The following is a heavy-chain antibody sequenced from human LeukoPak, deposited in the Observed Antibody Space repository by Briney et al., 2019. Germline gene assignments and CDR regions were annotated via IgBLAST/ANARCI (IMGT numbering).Heavy chain of an antibody. D-gene: IGHD2-2*02. CDR1: GFTVSRNY. Sequence: GSLRLSGAASGFTVSRNYMSWVRQAPGKGLEWVAVIYSGGHTYYADSVKGRFTISRDNSKNTLYLQMNSLRAEDTAVYYCARDFCSSTSCYTRGLDYWGQGTLVTVSS. CDR3: ARDFCSSTSCYTRGLDY. J-gene: IGHJ4*02. V-gene: IGHV3-53*01. CDR2: IYSGGHT.